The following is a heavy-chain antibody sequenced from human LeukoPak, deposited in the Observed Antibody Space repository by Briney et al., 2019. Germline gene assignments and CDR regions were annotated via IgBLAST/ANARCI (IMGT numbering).Heavy chain of an antibody. J-gene: IGHJ4*02. CDR3: AREGSHYGGNSIQYYFDY. D-gene: IGHD4-23*01. V-gene: IGHV3-66*01. Sequence: GGFLRLSCAASGFTVSSNYMSWVRQAPGKGLEWVSVIYSGGSTYYADSVKGRFTISRDNSKNTLYLQMNSLRAEDTAVYYCAREGSHYGGNSIQYYFDYWGQGTLVTVSS. CDR1: GFTVSSNY. CDR2: IYSGGST.